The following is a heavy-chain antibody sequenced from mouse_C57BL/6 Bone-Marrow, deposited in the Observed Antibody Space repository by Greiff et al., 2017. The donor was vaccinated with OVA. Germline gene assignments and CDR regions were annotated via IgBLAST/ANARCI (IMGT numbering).Heavy chain of an antibody. CDR3: ARWLLRGY. V-gene: IGHV1-82*01. D-gene: IGHD2-3*01. J-gene: IGHJ3*01. CDR1: GYAFSSSW. CDR2: IYPGDGDT. Sequence: QVQLQQSGPELVKPGASVKISCKASGYAFSSSWMNWVKQRPGKGLEWIGRIYPGDGDTTYNGKFKGKATLTADKSSSTAYMQLSSLTSEDSAVYFCARWLLRGYWGQGTLVTVSA.